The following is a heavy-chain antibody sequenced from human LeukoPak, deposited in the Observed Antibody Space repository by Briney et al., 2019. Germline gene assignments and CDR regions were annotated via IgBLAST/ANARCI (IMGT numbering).Heavy chain of an antibody. J-gene: IGHJ4*02. CDR3: VRENYSSGWYGIIDY. D-gene: IGHD6-19*01. CDR1: GGSISNYY. Sequence: SETLSLTCTVSGGSISNYYWSWIRLPPGKGLEWIGYIYYSGNTNYNPSLKSRVTISVDTSKNQFSLKLSSVTAADTAVYYCVRENYSSGWYGIIDYWGQGTLVTVSS. CDR2: IYYSGNT. V-gene: IGHV4-59*01.